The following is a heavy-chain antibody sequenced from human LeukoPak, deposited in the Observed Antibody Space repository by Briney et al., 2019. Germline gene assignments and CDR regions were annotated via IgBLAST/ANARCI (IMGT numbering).Heavy chain of an antibody. CDR3: ARETYYYDSSGPYGDAFDI. V-gene: IGHV4-31*03. Sequence: PSETLSLTCTVSGGSISSGGYYWSWIRQHPGKGLEWIGYIYYSGSTYYNPSLKSRVTISVGTSKNQFSLKLSSVTAADTAVYYCARETYYYDSSGPYGDAFDIWGQGTMVTVSS. CDR1: GGSISSGGYY. J-gene: IGHJ3*02. CDR2: IYYSGST. D-gene: IGHD3-22*01.